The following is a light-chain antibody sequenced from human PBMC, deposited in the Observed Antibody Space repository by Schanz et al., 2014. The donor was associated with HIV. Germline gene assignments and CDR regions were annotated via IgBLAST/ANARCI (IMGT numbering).Light chain of an antibody. CDR3: QSYDTTLSAIL. CDR2: GNS. V-gene: IGLV1-40*01. J-gene: IGLJ2*01. Sequence: QSVLTQPPSVSGAPGQRVTIPCSGSSSNVGAGFDVHWYQQLPGTAPKLLIYGNSNRPSGVPDRFSGSKSGTSASLAITGLQAEDEADYYCQSYDTTLSAILFGGGTKLTVL. CDR1: SSNVGAGFD.